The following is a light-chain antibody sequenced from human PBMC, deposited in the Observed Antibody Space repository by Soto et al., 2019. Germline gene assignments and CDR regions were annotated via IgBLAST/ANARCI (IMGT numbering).Light chain of an antibody. V-gene: IGKV3-20*01. CDR2: GAS. Sequence: EIVLTQSPGTLSLSPGERATLSCKASQSVSSTYLAWYQQKPGQAPRLLIFGASSRATGIPDRFSGSGSGTDFTLTISTLEPEDFAVYSCQQYGSSPRTFGPGTKVDIK. J-gene: IGKJ3*01. CDR3: QQYGSSPRT. CDR1: QSVSSTY.